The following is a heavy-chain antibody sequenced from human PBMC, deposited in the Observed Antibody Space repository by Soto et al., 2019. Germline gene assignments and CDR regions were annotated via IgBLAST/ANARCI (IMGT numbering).Heavy chain of an antibody. CDR2: ISTYSGDT. J-gene: IGHJ5*02. V-gene: IGHV1-18*01. CDR3: ARHHGPTTSENWFDP. Sequence: QVPLVQSGVEVKTPGASVKVSCRASGYTFFTYDISWVRQAPGQGLEWMGWISTYSGDTKYAQKFQGRVTMTTDTSTTTAYLELRSLRSDDTAVYYCARHHGPTTSENWFDPWGQGTLVTVSS. D-gene: IGHD5-12*01. CDR1: GYTFFTYD.